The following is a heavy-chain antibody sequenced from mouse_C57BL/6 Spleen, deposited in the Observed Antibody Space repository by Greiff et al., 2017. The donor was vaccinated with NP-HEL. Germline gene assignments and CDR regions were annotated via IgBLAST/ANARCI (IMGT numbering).Heavy chain of an antibody. CDR1: GYAFSSYW. D-gene: IGHD2-3*01. J-gene: IGHJ3*01. CDR3: ARGGDGYFFCAY. CDR2: IYPGDGDT. V-gene: IGHV1-80*01. Sequence: VQLQQSGAELVKPGASVKISCKASGYAFSSYWMNWVKQRPGKGLEWIGQIYPGDGDTNYNGKFKGKATLTADKSSSTAYMQLSSLTSEDSAVYFCARGGDGYFFCAYWGQGTLVTVSA.